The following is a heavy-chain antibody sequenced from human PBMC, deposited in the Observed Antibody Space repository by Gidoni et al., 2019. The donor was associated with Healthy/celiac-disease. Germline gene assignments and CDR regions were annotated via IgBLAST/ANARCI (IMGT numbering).Heavy chain of an antibody. J-gene: IGHJ4*02. CDR2: IRSSSSYI. V-gene: IGHV3-21*01. CDR1: EFTFSSYS. CDR3: ARDTWGY. Sequence: EVQLVESVGGLVKPGASLRFSCSAYEFTFSSYSMNWVRQAPGKGLECVSSIRSSSSYIYYADSVKGRFTISRDNAKNSLYLQMNSLRGEDTAVYYCARDTWGYWGQGTLVTVSS. D-gene: IGHD1-26*01.